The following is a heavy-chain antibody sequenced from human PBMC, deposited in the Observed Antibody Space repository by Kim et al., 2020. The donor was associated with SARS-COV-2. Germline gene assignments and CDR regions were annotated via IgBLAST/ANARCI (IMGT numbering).Heavy chain of an antibody. Sequence: GGSLRLSCAASGFTFTTFGMHWVRQAPGKGLEWVAVIWNDGSNKYYADSEKGRLTISRDNSKNMLYLHMNSLRVEDTSGYYCVRAESGSYFWYFHYWGQ. J-gene: IGHJ4*02. D-gene: IGHD1-26*01. CDR3: VRAESGSYFWYFHY. CDR2: IWNDGSNK. V-gene: IGHV3-33*01. CDR1: GFTFTTFG.